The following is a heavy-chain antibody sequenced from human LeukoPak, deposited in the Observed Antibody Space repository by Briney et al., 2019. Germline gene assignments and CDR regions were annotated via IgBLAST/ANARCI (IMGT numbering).Heavy chain of an antibody. D-gene: IGHD3-22*01. Sequence: PSETLSLTCAVYGGSFSGYYWSWIRQPPGKGLEWIGEINHSGSTNYNPSLKSRVTISLDTSKNQFSLKLNSVTAADTAVYYCTRTSITMMGYYFDYWGQGTLVTVSS. V-gene: IGHV4-34*01. CDR2: INHSGST. CDR3: TRTSITMMGYYFDY. J-gene: IGHJ4*02. CDR1: GGSFSGYY.